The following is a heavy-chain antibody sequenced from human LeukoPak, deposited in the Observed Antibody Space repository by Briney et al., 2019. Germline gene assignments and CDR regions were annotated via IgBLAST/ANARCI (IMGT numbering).Heavy chain of an antibody. CDR3: ARHQAVGYDFWNLDY. CDR2: IYTSGST. CDR1: GGSISSYY. Sequence: SETLSLTCTVSGGSISSYYWSWIRQPAGKGLEWIGRIYTSGSTNYNPSLKSRVTISVDTSKNQFSLKLSSVTAADTAVYYCARHQAVGYDFWNLDYWGQGTLVTVSS. V-gene: IGHV4-4*07. J-gene: IGHJ4*02. D-gene: IGHD3-3*01.